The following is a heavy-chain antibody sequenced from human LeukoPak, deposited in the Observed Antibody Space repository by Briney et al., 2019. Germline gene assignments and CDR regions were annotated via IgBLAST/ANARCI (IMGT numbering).Heavy chain of an antibody. J-gene: IGHJ5*02. CDR1: GGSFSDYY. CDR3: ARDLGYSYGYRFDP. Sequence: PSETLSLTCAVYGGSFSDYYWSWIRQPPGKGLEWIGEINHSGSTNYNPSLKSQVTISVDTSKKQFSLKVRSVTATDTAVYYCARDLGYSYGYRFDPWGQGTLVTVSS. D-gene: IGHD5-18*01. CDR2: INHSGST. V-gene: IGHV4-34*01.